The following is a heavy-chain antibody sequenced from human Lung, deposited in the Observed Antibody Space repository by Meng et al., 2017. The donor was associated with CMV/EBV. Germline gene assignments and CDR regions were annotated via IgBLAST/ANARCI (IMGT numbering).Heavy chain of an antibody. CDR2: IIPIFGTA. CDR3: ARLDIVVLPAASLVGDYYYYGMDV. V-gene: IGHV1-69*05. J-gene: IGHJ6*02. Sequence: FCKASGGFFSSYAIIRVRQAPGQGLEWRGGIIPIFGTANYAQKCQGRVTINTDESTSTDYMELSSLRYADTAVYYCARLDIVVLPAASLVGDYYYYGMDVWGQGXTVTVSS. CDR1: GGFFSSYA. D-gene: IGHD2-2*01.